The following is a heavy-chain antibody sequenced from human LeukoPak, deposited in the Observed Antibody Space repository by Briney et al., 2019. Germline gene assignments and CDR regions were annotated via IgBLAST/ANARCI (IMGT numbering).Heavy chain of an antibody. CDR3: ARGYDY. D-gene: IGHD3-22*01. CDR1: GGSIIGSTSY. J-gene: IGHJ4*02. Sequence: KPSETLSLTCTVSGGSIIGSTSYWGWIRQPPGKGLDWIGIINYSGSTYYNPSLRSRVTISVDTSKNQFSLKLNSVTASDTAVYYCARGYDYWGQGTLVTLSS. V-gene: IGHV4-39*01. CDR2: INYSGST.